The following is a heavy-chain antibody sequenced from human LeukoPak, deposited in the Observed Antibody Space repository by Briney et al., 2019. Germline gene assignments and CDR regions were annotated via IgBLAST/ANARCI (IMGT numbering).Heavy chain of an antibody. J-gene: IGHJ4*02. V-gene: IGHV1-2*02. CDR1: GYTFTGYY. Sequence: ASVKVSCKASGYTFTGYYMHWVRQAPGQGLGWMGWINPNSGGTNYAQKFQGRVTMTRDTSISTAYMELSRLRSDDTAVYYCARFPRFLEWLTIPFDYWGQGTLVTVSS. CDR2: INPNSGGT. D-gene: IGHD3-3*01. CDR3: ARFPRFLEWLTIPFDY.